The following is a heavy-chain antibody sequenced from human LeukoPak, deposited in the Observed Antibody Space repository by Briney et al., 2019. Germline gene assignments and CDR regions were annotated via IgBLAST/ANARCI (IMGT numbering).Heavy chain of an antibody. CDR1: GGSFSGYY. V-gene: IGHV4-34*01. J-gene: IGHJ4*02. D-gene: IGHD6-13*01. Sequence: ASETLSLTCAVYGGSFSGYYWSWIRQPPGKGLEWIGEINHSGSTNYNPSLKSRVTISVDTSKNQFSLKLSSVTAADTAVYYCARVFRAAAVDYWGQGTLVTVSS. CDR3: ARVFRAAAVDY. CDR2: INHSGST.